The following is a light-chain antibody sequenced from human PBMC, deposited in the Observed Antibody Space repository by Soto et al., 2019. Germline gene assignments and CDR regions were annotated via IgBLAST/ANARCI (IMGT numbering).Light chain of an antibody. CDR1: QSVSSNF. V-gene: IGKV3-20*01. CDR2: GAS. CDR3: RQYGRSLVFA. Sequence: EIVLTQSPPTLSLSPGDRPTPSSRASQSVSSNFLAWYQEKPGQAPRLLIDGASSRATGIPDRFSGSGSGTDFTLTISRLEPEDFAVYYCRQYGRSLVFAVGGGTKV. J-gene: IGKJ4*01.